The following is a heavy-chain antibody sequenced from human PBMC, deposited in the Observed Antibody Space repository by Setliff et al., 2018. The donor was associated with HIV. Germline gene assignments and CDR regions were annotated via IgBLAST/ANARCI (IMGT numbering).Heavy chain of an antibody. V-gene: IGHV4-31*03. CDR1: GGSTTSGGYY. CDR3: AGFSYNFWVYRFDH. Sequence: SETLSLTCSVSGGSTTSGGYYWSWIRQHPGTGLEYIGYIYYSGSTYYNPSLKGRVTMSIDTSTQQFFLNVTSVTAADTAVYYCAGFSYNFWVYRFDHWGQGALVTVSS. CDR2: IYYSGST. D-gene: IGHD3-3*01. J-gene: IGHJ4*02.